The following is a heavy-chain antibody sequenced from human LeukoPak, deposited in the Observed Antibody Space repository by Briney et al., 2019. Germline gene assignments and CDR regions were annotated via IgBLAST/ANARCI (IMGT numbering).Heavy chain of an antibody. CDR3: ARISQSSGGFYY. J-gene: IGHJ4*02. Sequence: SETLSLTCTVSGGSISNSGGFYWSWIRQHPGNGLEWIGFISYRGSTYYNPSLKSRVSMSIDTSRSQFSLRLSSVTDDDTAVYYCARISQSSGGFYYWGQGTLVTVSS. CDR1: GGSISNSGGFY. CDR2: ISYRGST. V-gene: IGHV4-31*02. D-gene: IGHD2-15*01.